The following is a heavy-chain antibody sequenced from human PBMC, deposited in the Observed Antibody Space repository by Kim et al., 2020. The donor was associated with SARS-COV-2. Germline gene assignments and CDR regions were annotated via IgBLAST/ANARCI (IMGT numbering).Heavy chain of an antibody. D-gene: IGHD4-4*01. CDR2: ISAGGTNT. CDR3: VKVVALSGATVRGWFVS. Sequence: GGSLRLSCEGSGFTFSAYGMTWVRQTPGKGLEWVSAISAGGTNTYYAASVKGRFTISRDNPKKTLNLQMNSLRVEDTAMYYCVKVVALSGATVRGWFVS. CDR1: GFTFSAYG. J-gene: IGHJ5*01. V-gene: IGHV3-23*01.